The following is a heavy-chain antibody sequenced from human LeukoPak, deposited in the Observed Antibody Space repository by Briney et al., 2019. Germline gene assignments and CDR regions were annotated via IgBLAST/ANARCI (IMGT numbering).Heavy chain of an antibody. CDR3: ARDVNQWLVRGYYYYMDV. Sequence: GGSLRLSCAASGFTFSSYSMNWVRQAPGKGLEWVSSISSSSSYIYYADSVKGRFTISRDNAKNSLYLQMNSLRAEDTAMYYCARDVNQWLVRGYYYYMDVWGKGTTVTVSS. CDR1: GFTFSSYS. V-gene: IGHV3-21*01. J-gene: IGHJ6*03. D-gene: IGHD6-19*01. CDR2: ISSSSSYI.